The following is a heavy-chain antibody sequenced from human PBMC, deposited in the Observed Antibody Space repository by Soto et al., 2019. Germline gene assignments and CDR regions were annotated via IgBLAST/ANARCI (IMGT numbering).Heavy chain of an antibody. CDR3: ARDTYSGYDFGL. D-gene: IGHD5-12*01. Sequence: PSDTLYLACSVSGASVACGSDYWSWVRQPPGKGLEWIGYIPSRGRPFYNPSLTSRGTISADTSKNQLSLQLTSVTAADTAVYYCARDTYSGYDFGLWGQGTLVTVSS. J-gene: IGHJ5*02. V-gene: IGHV4-30-4*02. CDR1: GASVACGSDY. CDR2: IPSRGRP.